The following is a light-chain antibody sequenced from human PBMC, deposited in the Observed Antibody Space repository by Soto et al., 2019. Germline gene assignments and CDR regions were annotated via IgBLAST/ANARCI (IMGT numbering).Light chain of an antibody. J-gene: IGKJ5*01. CDR3: QQHNNWPLT. V-gene: IGKV3-15*01. CDR2: GAS. CDR1: QSVRSN. Sequence: EIVMTQSPATLSVSPGERATLSCRASQSVRSNLAWYQQKPGQAPRLLIYGASTRATGIPDRFSGSGSGTEFTLTISSLEPEDFAVYYCQQHNNWPLTFGQGTRLEIK.